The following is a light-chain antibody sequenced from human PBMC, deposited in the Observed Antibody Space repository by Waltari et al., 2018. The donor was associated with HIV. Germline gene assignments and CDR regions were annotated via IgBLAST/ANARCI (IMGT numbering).Light chain of an antibody. CDR2: DDS. V-gene: IGLV3-21*04. J-gene: IGLJ2*01. CDR3: QVWDIRSDSVV. Sequence: SYVVTQPPSVSVAPGETATITCGGNKIGGESVHWYQQKPGQAPVLVIYDDSDRPSGLPERLSASNAGNTATRTISRVEAGDEADYYCQVWDIRSDSVVFGGGTKLTVL. CDR1: KIGGES.